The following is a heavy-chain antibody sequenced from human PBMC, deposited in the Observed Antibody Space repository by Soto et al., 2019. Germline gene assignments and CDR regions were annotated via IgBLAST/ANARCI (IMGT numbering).Heavy chain of an antibody. V-gene: IGHV1-18*01. CDR1: GYTFISYG. CDR3: AKPGPVTARIRFDY. D-gene: IGHD2-21*02. Sequence: QVQLVQSGAEVKKTGASVEVSCKASGYTFISYGISWVRQAPGQGLEWMGWISAYTGKTNYAQKFQGRVTMTTDTSTSTAYMELRSLRSDDTAVYYCAKPGPVTARIRFDYWGQGALVTVSS. J-gene: IGHJ4*02. CDR2: ISAYTGKT.